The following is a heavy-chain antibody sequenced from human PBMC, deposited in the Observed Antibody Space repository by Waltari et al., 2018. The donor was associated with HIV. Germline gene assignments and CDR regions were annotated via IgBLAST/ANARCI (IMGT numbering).Heavy chain of an antibody. D-gene: IGHD3-10*01. J-gene: IGHJ4*02. Sequence: EVQLVESGGGLVQPGGYRIRSCAASGFPFSDLAIQWVRQASGKGLEWVGRIRNKDNHYATAYGESVKGRFTISRDDSKNTAYLQMSSLKTEDTAVYYCTRRYYGTELVVDYWGQGTMVTVSS. CDR3: TRRYYGTELVVDY. CDR1: GFPFSDLA. CDR2: IRNKDNHYAT. V-gene: IGHV3-73*01.